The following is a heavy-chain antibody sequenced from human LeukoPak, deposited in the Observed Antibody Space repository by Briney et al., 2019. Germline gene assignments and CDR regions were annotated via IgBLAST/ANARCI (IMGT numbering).Heavy chain of an antibody. CDR2: INHSGST. CDR1: GGSFSSYY. D-gene: IGHD1-1*01. V-gene: IGHV4-34*01. CDR3: ARAGFALAPHRGTPLDY. J-gene: IGHJ4*02. Sequence: SETLSLTCAVYGGSFSSYYWSWIRQPPGKGLEWIGEINHSGSTNYKSSLKSRATISVDTSKNQFSLKLNSVTAADTAVYYCARAGFALAPHRGTPLDYWGQGTLVTVSS.